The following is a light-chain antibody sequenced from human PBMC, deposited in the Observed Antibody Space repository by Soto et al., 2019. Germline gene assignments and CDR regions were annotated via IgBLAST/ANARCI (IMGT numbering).Light chain of an antibody. CDR1: SGGVGGYNY. J-gene: IGLJ3*02. CDR2: EVN. Sequence: QSALTQPPSASGSPGQSVTISCTGASGGVGGYNYVSWFQQHPGKAPKLMIYEVNKRPSGVPDRFSGSKSGYTASLTVSGLQTEDEAFYYCSSSAGIYHYLVFGGGTKLTVL. CDR3: SSSAGIYHYLV. V-gene: IGLV2-8*01.